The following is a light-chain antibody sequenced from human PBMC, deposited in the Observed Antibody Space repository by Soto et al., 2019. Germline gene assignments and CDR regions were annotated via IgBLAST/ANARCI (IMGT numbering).Light chain of an antibody. CDR2: DAS. V-gene: IGKV1-33*01. Sequence: DIQMTQSPSSLSASVGDRVTIACQASQDISNYLNWYQQKPGKAPELLIFDASNLETGVPSSFSGSGSGTDFTFTISSLQPEDIATYYCQQYDSLPYTFGQVTKLEIK. CDR3: QQYDSLPYT. CDR1: QDISNY. J-gene: IGKJ2*01.